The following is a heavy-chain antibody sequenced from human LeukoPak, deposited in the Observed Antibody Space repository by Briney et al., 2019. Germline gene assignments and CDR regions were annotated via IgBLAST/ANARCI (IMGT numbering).Heavy chain of an antibody. D-gene: IGHD5-18*01. CDR3: ARVPYGRGYSYGSRDYYYGMDV. CDR2: INHSGST. Sequence: PSETLSLTCAVYGGSFSGYYWSWIRQPPGKGLEWIGEINHSGSTNYNPSLKSRVTISVDTSKNQFSLKLSSVTAADTAVYYCARVPYGRGYSYGSRDYYYGMDVWGQGTTVTVSS. V-gene: IGHV4-34*01. J-gene: IGHJ6*02. CDR1: GGSFSGYY.